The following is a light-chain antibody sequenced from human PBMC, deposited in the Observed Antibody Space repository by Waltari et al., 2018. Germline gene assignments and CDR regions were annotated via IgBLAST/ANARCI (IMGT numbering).Light chain of an antibody. CDR3: MQSLQSPWT. Sequence: EIAMTQSPVSLPVTPGEPASIYCRSSQSLLNSNGHDQLYWYVQKPGQSPQLLIYLGSYRASGVPDRFSGSGSGTHFTLKITRVEAEDVGVYYCMQSLQSPWTFGQGTKVEIK. V-gene: IGKV2-28*01. CDR2: LGS. CDR1: QSLLNSNGHDQ. J-gene: IGKJ1*01.